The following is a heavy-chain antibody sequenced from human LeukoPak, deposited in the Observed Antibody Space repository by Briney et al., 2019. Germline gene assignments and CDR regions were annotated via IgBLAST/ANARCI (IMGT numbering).Heavy chain of an antibody. CDR2: ISGSGGST. V-gene: IGHV3-23*01. CDR1: GFTFRSYA. Sequence: GGSLRLSCAASGFTFRSYAMGWVRQAPGQGLEWVSTISGSGGSTYYADSVRGRFTIYRDNSKNTLYLQMNSLRAEDTAVYYCARFGGATFQKWFFDLWGRGTLVTVSS. J-gene: IGHJ2*01. D-gene: IGHD3-16*01. CDR3: ARFGGATFQKWFFDL.